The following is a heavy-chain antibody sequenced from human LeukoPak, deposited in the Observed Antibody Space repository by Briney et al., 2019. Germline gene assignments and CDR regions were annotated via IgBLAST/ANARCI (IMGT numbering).Heavy chain of an antibody. D-gene: IGHD3-22*01. V-gene: IGHV3-74*01. CDR3: AREWYYYDSSGYYPPNYYYYYGMDV. CDR2: INSDGSST. Sequence: GGSLRLSCAASGFTFSKYWMSWVRQAPGKGLVWVSRINSDGSSTSYADSVKGRFTISRDNAKNTLYLQMNSLRAEDTAVYYCAREWYYYDSSGYYPPNYYYYYGMDVWGQGTTVTVSS. J-gene: IGHJ6*02. CDR1: GFTFSKYW.